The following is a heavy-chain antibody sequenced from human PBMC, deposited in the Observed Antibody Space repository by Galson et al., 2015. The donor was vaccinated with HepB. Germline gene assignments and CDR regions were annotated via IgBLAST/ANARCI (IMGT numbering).Heavy chain of an antibody. Sequence: SVKVSCKASGYTFTGYYMHWVRQAPGQGLEWMGWINPNSGGTNYAQKFQGRVNMTRDTSISTAYMELSRLRSDDTAVYYCARDDYGDYAGVVGSWFDPWGQGTLVTVSS. CDR3: ARDDYGDYAGVVGSWFDP. J-gene: IGHJ5*02. V-gene: IGHV1-2*02. D-gene: IGHD4-17*01. CDR1: GYTFTGYY. CDR2: INPNSGGT.